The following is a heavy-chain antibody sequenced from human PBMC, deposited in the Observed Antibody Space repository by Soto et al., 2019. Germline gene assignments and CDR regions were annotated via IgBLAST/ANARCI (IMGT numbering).Heavy chain of an antibody. V-gene: IGHV4-59*01. CDR3: ARARAAAGLYYYYYMDV. CDR2: IYYSGST. CDR1: GGSISSYY. J-gene: IGHJ6*03. D-gene: IGHD6-13*01. Sequence: SETLSLTCTVSGGSISSYYGSWIRPPPGKGLEWIGYIYYSGSTNYNPSLKSRVTISVDTSKNQFSLKLSSVTAADTAVYYCARARAAAGLYYYYYMDVWGKGTTVTVSS.